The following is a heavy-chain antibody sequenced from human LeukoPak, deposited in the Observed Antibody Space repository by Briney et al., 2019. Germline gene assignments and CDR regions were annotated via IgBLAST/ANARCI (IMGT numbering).Heavy chain of an antibody. V-gene: IGHV3-23*01. D-gene: IGHD3-22*01. CDR1: GITLSNYG. CDR2: ISDSGGRT. Sequence: GGSLRLSCAFSGITLSNYGMSGVRQAPGKGLEWVAGISDSGGRTNYADSVKGRFTISRDNPKNTLYLQMNSLRAEDTAVYFCAKRGVVIRVILVGFHKEAYYFDSWGQGALVTVSS. CDR3: AKRGVVIRVILVGFHKEAYYFDS. J-gene: IGHJ4*02.